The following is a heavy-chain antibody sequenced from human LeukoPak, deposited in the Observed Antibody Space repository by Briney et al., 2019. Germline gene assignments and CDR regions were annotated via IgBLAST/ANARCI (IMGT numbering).Heavy chain of an antibody. J-gene: IGHJ4*02. Sequence: SCKASGYTFTSYGISWVRQAPGKGLEWVSAISGSGGSTYYADSVEGRFTISRDNSKNTLYLQMNSLRAEDTAVYYCANFVATIRDYFDYWGQGTLVTVSS. D-gene: IGHD2-15*01. CDR3: ANFVATIRDYFDY. CDR1: GYTFTSYG. V-gene: IGHV3-23*01. CDR2: ISGSGGST.